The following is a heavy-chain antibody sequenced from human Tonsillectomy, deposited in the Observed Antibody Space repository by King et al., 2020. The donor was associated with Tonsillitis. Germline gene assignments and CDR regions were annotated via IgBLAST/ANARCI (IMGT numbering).Heavy chain of an antibody. Sequence: VQLVESGGGVVQPGRSLRLSCAASGFTFSSYGMHWVRQAPGKGLEWVAVISFDGSNKYYADSVKGRFTISRDNPKNTLYLKMNSLRAEDTAVYYCVKDYFSYGYSSPEFWGLGTLVTVSS. D-gene: IGHD5-18*01. CDR3: VKDYFSYGYSSPEF. CDR2: ISFDGSNK. V-gene: IGHV3-30*18. CDR1: GFTFSSYG. J-gene: IGHJ4*02.